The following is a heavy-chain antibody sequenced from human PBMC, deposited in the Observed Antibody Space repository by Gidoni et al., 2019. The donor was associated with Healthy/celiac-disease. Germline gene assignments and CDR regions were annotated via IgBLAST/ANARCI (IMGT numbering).Heavy chain of an antibody. D-gene: IGHD2-21*02. J-gene: IGHJ6*02. CDR1: GSAFSNAW. V-gene: IGHV3-15*07. Sequence: EVQLVESGGGLVKPGGSLRLSCAASGSAFSNAWMEWVRQAPGKGLEWVGRIKSKTDGGTTDYAAPVKGRFTISREDSKNTLYLQMNSLKTEDTAVYYCTTRWGRYYYYGMDVWGQGTTVTVSS. CDR2: IKSKTDGGTT. CDR3: TTRWGRYYYYGMDV.